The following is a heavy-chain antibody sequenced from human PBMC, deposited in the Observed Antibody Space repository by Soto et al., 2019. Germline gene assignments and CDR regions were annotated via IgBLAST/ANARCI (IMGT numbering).Heavy chain of an antibody. Sequence: SLTCTVSGGSISSGDYYWSWTRQSPGKGLEWIGYIYYSGSSNYNPSLKSRLTISVDTSKNQFSLKLNSVTAADTAVYYCARITWYGGSWYYFDYWGQGALVTVSS. J-gene: IGHJ4*02. CDR1: GGSISSGDYY. CDR3: ARITWYGGSWYYFDY. V-gene: IGHV4-30-4*02. CDR2: IYYSGSS. D-gene: IGHD6-13*01.